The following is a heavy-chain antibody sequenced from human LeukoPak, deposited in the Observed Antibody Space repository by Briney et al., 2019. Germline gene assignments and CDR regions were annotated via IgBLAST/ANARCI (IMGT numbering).Heavy chain of an antibody. CDR1: GFTFSGFY. J-gene: IGHJ4*02. V-gene: IGHV3-7*01. CDR3: ARHSGTYFDY. D-gene: IGHD1-26*01. CDR2: IKQDGSEK. Sequence: QTGGSLRLSCAASGFTFSGFYMHWIRQAPGKGLEWVANIKQDGSEKYYVDSVKGRFTISRDNAKNSLYLQMNSLRAEDTAVYYCARHSGTYFDYWGQGTLVTVSS.